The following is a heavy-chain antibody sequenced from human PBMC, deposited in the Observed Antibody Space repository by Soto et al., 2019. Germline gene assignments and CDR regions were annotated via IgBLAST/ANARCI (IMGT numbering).Heavy chain of an antibody. CDR3: ARAAREMATTPHGY. CDR2: ISSTGGSI. Sequence: PGGPLILSWAVSGFTFRNFAMNWVRQAQGKGLEWVSSISSTGGSIYYAESLKGRFTVSRDNAQNFLYLQMNRLRVEDTAVYYCARAAREMATTPHGYWGQGTLVTVSS. CDR1: GFTFRNFA. V-gene: IGHV3-21*06. D-gene: IGHD5-12*01. J-gene: IGHJ4*02.